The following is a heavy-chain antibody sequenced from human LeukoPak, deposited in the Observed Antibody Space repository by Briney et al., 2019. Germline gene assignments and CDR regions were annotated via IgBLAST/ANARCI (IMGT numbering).Heavy chain of an antibody. V-gene: IGHV1-46*01. CDR3: AGNYYDSSGYYPN. D-gene: IGHD3-22*01. CDR1: GYTFTRYY. Sequence: ASVKVSCKASGYTFTRYYMHWVRQAPGQGLEWMGIISPSGASTSYAQKFQGRVTMTTDTSTSTAYMELRSLRSDDTAVYYCAGNYYDSSGYYPNWGQGTLVTVSS. J-gene: IGHJ4*02. CDR2: ISPSGAST.